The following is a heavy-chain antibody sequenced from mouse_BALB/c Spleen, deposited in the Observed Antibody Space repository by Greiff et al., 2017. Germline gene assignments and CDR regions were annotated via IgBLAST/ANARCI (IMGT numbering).Heavy chain of an antibody. Sequence: EVNLVESGGGLVQPGGSLRLSCAPSGFTFTDYYMSWVRQPPGKALEWLGFIRNKANGYTTEYSASVKGRFTISRDNSQSILYLQMNTLRAEDSATYYCARVNGNHMDYWGQGTSVTVSS. V-gene: IGHV7-3*02. CDR2: IRNKANGYTT. D-gene: IGHD2-1*01. CDR3: ARVNGNHMDY. J-gene: IGHJ4*01. CDR1: GFTFTDYY.